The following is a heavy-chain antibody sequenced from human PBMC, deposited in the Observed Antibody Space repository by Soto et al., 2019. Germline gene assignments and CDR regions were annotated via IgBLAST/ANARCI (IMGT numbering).Heavy chain of an antibody. J-gene: IGHJ4*02. D-gene: IGHD6-19*01. Sequence: GESVKISCKGSGYSFTSYWIAWVRQMPGKGLEWMGIIYLSDSDTRYSPSFQGRVTISADKSISTAYLQWRSLKASDTAMYYCARYSSGWPYYIDYWGQGTLVTVSS. CDR3: ARYSSGWPYYIDY. CDR1: GYSFTSYW. CDR2: IYLSDSDT. V-gene: IGHV5-51*01.